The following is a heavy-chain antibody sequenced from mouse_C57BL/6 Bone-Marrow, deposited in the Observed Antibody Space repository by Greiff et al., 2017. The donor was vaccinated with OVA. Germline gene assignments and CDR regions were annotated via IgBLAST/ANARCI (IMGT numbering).Heavy chain of an antibody. D-gene: IGHD1-2*01. CDR2: ISYSGST. CDR3: ARFGYGSYYAMDY. CDR1: GYSITSDY. J-gene: IGHJ4*01. V-gene: IGHV3-8*01. Sequence: EVMLVESGPGLAKPSQALSLTCSVTGYSITSDYWNWIRKFPGNKLEYMGYISYSGSTYYNPSLKSRISITRDTSKNQYYLQLNSVTTEDTATYYCARFGYGSYYAMDYWGQGTSVTVSS.